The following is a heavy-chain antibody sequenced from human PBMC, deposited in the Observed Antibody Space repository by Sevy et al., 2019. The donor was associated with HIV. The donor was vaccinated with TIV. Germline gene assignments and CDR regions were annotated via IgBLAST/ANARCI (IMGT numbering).Heavy chain of an antibody. J-gene: IGHJ4*02. CDR3: ATGREYNDETRGYFDY. CDR1: GYRLSELS. D-gene: IGHD3-22*01. CDR2: FDPEDGEI. Sequence: ASVKVSCKISGYRLSELSMHWVRQAPGKGLEWMGRFDPEDGEIIYAQKFQGRVTVTEDTSTDTAYMELSRLRSEDTAVYYCATGREYNDETRGYFDYWGPGTLVTVSS. V-gene: IGHV1-24*01.